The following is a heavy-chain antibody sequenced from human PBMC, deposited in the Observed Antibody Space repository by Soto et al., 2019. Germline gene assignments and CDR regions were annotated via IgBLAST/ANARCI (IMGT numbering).Heavy chain of an antibody. J-gene: IGHJ4*02. CDR1: GGTFSSYA. CDR3: ARASPPPGYSSSSGFDY. D-gene: IGHD6-6*01. V-gene: IGHV1-69*13. Sequence: SVKVSCKASGGTFSSYAISWVRQAPGQGLEWMGGIIPIFGTANYAQKFQGRVTITADESTSTAYMELSSLRSEDTAVYYCARASPPPGYSSSSGFDYWGQGTLVTVSS. CDR2: IIPIFGTA.